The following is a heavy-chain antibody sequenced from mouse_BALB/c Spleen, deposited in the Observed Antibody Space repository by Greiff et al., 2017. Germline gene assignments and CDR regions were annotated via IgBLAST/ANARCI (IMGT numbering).Heavy chain of an antibody. V-gene: IGHV6-6*02. CDR3: TLTTATWFPY. Sequence: EVKVVESGGGLVQPGGSMKLSCVASGFTFTNYWMNWVRQSPEKGLEWVAEIRLKSNNYATHYAESVKGRFTISRDDSKSSVYLQMNNLRAEDTGIYYCTLTTATWFPYWGQGTLVTVSA. J-gene: IGHJ3*01. D-gene: IGHD1-2*01. CDR1: GFTFTNYW. CDR2: IRLKSNNYAT.